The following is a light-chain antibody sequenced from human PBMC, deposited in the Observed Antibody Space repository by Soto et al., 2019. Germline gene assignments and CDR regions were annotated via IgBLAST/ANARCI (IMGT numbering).Light chain of an antibody. V-gene: IGKV3-20*01. J-gene: IGKJ3*01. CDR1: QSVSSSS. CDR3: QQYGNAPFT. CDR2: GVS. Sequence: ECLLTQSPDTLSLSPGERATLSCRASQSVSSSSLAWYQQKLGQAPKLLIYGVSYRAAGIPERFSGSGSGTDFTLTISRLEAEDFAVYYCQQYGNAPFTFGPGTKVEI.